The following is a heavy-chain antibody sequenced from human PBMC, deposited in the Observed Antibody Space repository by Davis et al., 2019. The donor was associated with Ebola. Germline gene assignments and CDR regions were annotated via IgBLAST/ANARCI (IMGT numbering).Heavy chain of an antibody. V-gene: IGHV3-30*04. CDR3: ARWSGCDY. Sequence: GESLKISCAASGFTFSSYAMHWVRQAPGKGLEWVAVISYDGSNKYYVDSVKGRFTISRDNSKNTLYLQMNSLRAEDTAVYYCARWSGCDYWGQGTLVTVSS. J-gene: IGHJ4*02. D-gene: IGHD3-3*01. CDR2: ISYDGSNK. CDR1: GFTFSSYA.